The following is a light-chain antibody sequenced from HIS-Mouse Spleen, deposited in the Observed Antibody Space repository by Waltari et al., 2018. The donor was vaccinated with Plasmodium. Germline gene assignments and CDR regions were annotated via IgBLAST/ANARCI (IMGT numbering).Light chain of an antibody. Sequence: SYVLTQPPSVSVAPGKTARITCGGNNIGSNSVHWYQQKPGQAPWLVVDDESDRPSGIPERFYGSNSGNTATLTISRVEAGDEADYYCQVWDSSSDHVVFGGGTKLTVL. CDR1: NIGSNS. CDR2: DES. J-gene: IGLJ2*01. CDR3: QVWDSSSDHVV. V-gene: IGLV3-21*03.